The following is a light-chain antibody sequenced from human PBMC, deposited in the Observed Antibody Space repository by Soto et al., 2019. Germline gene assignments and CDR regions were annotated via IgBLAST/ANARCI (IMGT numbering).Light chain of an antibody. J-gene: IGLJ2*01. Sequence: QAASVSGSPGQSITISCTGTSSDVGAYNSVSWYQQHPGKAPKVMIYEVSNRPSGVSNRFSGSKSGNTASLTISGLQAEDEADYYCSSYTGTLSVIFGGGTKVTVL. CDR2: EVS. CDR1: SSDVGAYNS. V-gene: IGLV2-14*01. CDR3: SSYTGTLSVI.